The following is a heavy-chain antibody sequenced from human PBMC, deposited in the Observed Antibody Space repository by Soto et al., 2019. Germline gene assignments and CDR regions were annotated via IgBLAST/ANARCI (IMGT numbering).Heavy chain of an antibody. Sequence: QVQLQESGPGLVKPSQTLSLTCTVSGGSISSGGYYWSWIRQHPGKGLEWIGYIYYSGSTYYNPSLKSRVTISVDTSKTQFSLRLSSVTAADTAVYYCARGGVVVVTATRDYWGQGTLVTVSS. J-gene: IGHJ4*02. CDR3: ARGGVVVVTATRDY. CDR2: IYYSGST. D-gene: IGHD2-21*02. CDR1: GGSISSGGYY. V-gene: IGHV4-31*03.